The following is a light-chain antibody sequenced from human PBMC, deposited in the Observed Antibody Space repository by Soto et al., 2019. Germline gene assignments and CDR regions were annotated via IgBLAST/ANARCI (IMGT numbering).Light chain of an antibody. V-gene: IGKV1-33*01. CDR3: QQYDNLPFT. J-gene: IGKJ3*01. CDR1: QDISDY. CDR2: DAS. Sequence: DIQMTQSPSSLSASVGDRVTITCQASQDISDYLNWYQQEPGKAPKPLIYDASNLETGVPSRFSGSGSGTDFTFTISSLQPEDIATYYCQQYDNLPFTFGPGTKVDIK.